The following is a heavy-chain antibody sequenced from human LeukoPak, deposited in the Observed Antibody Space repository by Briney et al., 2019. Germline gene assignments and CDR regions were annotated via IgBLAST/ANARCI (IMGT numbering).Heavy chain of an antibody. D-gene: IGHD5-12*01. CDR2: IIPIFGTA. CDR3: ARAVLGDSGSADY. V-gene: IGHV1-69*06. Sequence: GASVKVSCKASGGTFSSYAISWVRQAPGQGLEWMGGIIPIFGTANYAQKFQGRVTIIADKSMSTAYMELSSLRSEDTAVYYCARAVLGDSGSADYWGQGTLVTVSS. J-gene: IGHJ4*02. CDR1: GGTFSSYA.